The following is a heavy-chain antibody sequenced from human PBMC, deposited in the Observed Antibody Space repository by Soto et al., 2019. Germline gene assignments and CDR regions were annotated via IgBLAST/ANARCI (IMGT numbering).Heavy chain of an antibody. CDR3: ATYGDFGY. D-gene: IGHD4-17*01. CDR2: IYYSGGT. J-gene: IGHJ4*02. V-gene: IGHV4-31*11. Sequence: PSETLSLTCAVSGASISTSNYYWSWIRQHPGKGLEWIGYIYYSGGTYYNPSLKSRVTFSVDTSKNQFSLKLSSVTAEDTAVYYCATYGDFGYWGQGTLVPVSS. CDR1: GASISTSNYY.